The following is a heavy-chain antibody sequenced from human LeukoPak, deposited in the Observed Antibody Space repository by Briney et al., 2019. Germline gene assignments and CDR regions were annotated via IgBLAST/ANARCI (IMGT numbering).Heavy chain of an antibody. CDR2: INHSGST. V-gene: IGHV4-34*01. D-gene: IGHD6-6*01. CDR1: GGSFSGYY. CDR3: ARRPHRSSSTSRGAFDY. J-gene: IGHJ4*02. Sequence: PSETLSLTCAVYGGSFSGYYWSWIRQPPGKGLEWIGEINHSGSTNYNPSLKSRVTISVDTSKNQFSLKLSSVTAADTAVYYCARRPHRSSSTSRGAFDYWGQGTLVTVSS.